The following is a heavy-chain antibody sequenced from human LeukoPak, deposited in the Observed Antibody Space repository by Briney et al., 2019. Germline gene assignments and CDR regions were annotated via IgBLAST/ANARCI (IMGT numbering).Heavy chain of an antibody. J-gene: IGHJ4*02. D-gene: IGHD1-1*01. CDR1: GNTLTELS. Sequence: ASVKVSCKVFGNTLTELSMHWVRQAPGKGLESMGGFAPEDGEAIYAQQFQGRLTMTEDTSTDTAYMELSSLTSEDTAVYYCTTGRRYQLYDYWGQGTLVTVS. V-gene: IGHV1-24*01. CDR3: TTGRRYQLYDY. CDR2: FAPEDGEA.